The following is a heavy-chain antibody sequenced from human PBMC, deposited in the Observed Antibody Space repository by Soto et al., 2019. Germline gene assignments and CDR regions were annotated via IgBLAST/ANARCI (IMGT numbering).Heavy chain of an antibody. CDR2: IYYSGST. CDR3: AGFVVPASRNSDFDY. J-gene: IGHJ4*02. CDR1: GISVSTSDYY. V-gene: IGHV4-39*01. Sequence: PSGTLSLTCTVSGISVSTSDYYWGWVRQPPGKGLDWIGNIYYSGSTFYNPSLRSRVTLSVDTSKNQFSLRLNSVTAADTAVYFCAGFVVPASRNSDFDYWGQGTLVTVSS. D-gene: IGHD2-15*01.